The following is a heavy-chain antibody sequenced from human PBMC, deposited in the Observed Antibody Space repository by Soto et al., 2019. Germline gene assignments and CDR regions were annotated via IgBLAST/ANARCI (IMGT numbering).Heavy chain of an antibody. CDR1: GFTFSSYG. V-gene: IGHV3-30*18. CDR3: AKDQYYDFWSGYYYYGMDV. Sequence: GGSLRLSCAASGFTFSSYGMHWVRQAPGKGLEWVAVISYDGSNKYYADSVKGRFTISRDNPKNTLYLQMNSLRAEDTAVYYCAKDQYYDFWSGYYYYGMDVWGQGTTVTVSS. D-gene: IGHD3-3*01. J-gene: IGHJ6*02. CDR2: ISYDGSNK.